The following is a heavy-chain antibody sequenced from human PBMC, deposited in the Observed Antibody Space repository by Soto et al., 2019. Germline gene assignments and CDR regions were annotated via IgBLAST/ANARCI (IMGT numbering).Heavy chain of an antibody. D-gene: IGHD3-3*01. CDR2: ISGSGGTT. J-gene: IGHJ4*02. Sequence: GGSLRLSCAASGFTFSTYAMSWVRQAPGKGLEWVSAISGSGGTTYYAASVKGRFTISRDNSKNTLYLQMNSLRAEDTAIYYCAKDRGFDFWSCYAFEYWGQGTLVTVSS. CDR3: AKDRGFDFWSCYAFEY. CDR1: GFTFSTYA. V-gene: IGHV3-23*01.